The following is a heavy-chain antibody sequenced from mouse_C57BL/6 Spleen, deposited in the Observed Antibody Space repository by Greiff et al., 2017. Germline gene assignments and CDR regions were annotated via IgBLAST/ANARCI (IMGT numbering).Heavy chain of an antibody. D-gene: IGHD2-4*01. Sequence: VQLKESGPELVKPGASVKISCKASGYAFSSSWMNWVKQRPGKGLEWIGRIYPGDGDTNYNGKFKGKATLTTDKATSTAYMQLSILTSEDSAVYFYAVICYDYDYAMDYWGQGTSVTVSS. CDR2: IYPGDGDT. CDR1: GYAFSSSW. CDR3: AVICYDYDYAMDY. J-gene: IGHJ4*01. V-gene: IGHV1-82*01.